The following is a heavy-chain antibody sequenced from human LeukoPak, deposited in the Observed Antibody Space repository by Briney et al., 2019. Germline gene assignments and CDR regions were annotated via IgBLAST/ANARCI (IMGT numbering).Heavy chain of an antibody. CDR3: TTDTPRDDSWSGYFPDAFDI. CDR2: IKSKTDGGTT. D-gene: IGHD3-3*01. J-gene: IGHJ3*02. Sequence: GGSLRLSCAASGFTFSHAWMSWVRQAPGKGLEWVGRIKSKTDGGTTDYAAPVKGRFTISRDDSKNTLYLQMNSLKTEDTAVYYCTTDTPRDDSWSGYFPDAFDIWGQGTMVTVSS. V-gene: IGHV3-15*01. CDR1: GFTFSHAW.